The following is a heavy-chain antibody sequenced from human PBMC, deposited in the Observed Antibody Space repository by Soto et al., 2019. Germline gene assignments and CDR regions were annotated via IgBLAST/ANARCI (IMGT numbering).Heavy chain of an antibody. CDR3: ARGRYYYGSGSHYYYYYGMDV. J-gene: IGHJ6*02. CDR1: GCSIRSSNW. D-gene: IGHD3-10*01. Sequence: SETLSLPGSVSGCSIRSSNWWSWVRQPPGKGLEWIGEIYHSGSTNYNPSLKSRVTISVDKSKNQFSLKLSSVTAADTAVYYCARGRYYYGSGSHYYYYYGMDVWGQGTTVTVYS. V-gene: IGHV4-4*02. CDR2: IYHSGST.